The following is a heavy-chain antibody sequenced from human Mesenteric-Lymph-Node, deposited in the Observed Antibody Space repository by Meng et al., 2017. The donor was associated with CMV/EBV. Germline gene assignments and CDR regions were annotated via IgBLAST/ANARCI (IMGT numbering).Heavy chain of an antibody. CDR3: ARQIRGYSGYDDGY. V-gene: IGHV4-34*01. J-gene: IGHJ4*02. CDR1: GGSFSGYH. D-gene: IGHD5-12*01. Sequence: AVYGGSFSGYHWSWIRQPPGKGLEWIGEIYHSGSTNYNPSLKSRVTISVDKSKNQFSLKLSSVTAADTAVYYCARQIRGYSGYDDGYWGQGALVTVSS. CDR2: IYHSGST.